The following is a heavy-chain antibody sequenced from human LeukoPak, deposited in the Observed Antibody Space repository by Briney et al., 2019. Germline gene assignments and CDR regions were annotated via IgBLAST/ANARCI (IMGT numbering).Heavy chain of an antibody. D-gene: IGHD3-3*01. CDR2: ISGSGGSR. Sequence: GGSLRLSCAASGFTFSSYAMSWVRQAPGKGLEWVSSISGSGGSRHYADSVQGRFTISGDNSQNTVSLQLNNLRIEDTALYYCAKTSSSDPSGHYYYMDVWGKGTTVTVSS. J-gene: IGHJ6*03. V-gene: IGHV3-23*01. CDR1: GFTFSSYA. CDR3: AKTSSSDPSGHYYYMDV.